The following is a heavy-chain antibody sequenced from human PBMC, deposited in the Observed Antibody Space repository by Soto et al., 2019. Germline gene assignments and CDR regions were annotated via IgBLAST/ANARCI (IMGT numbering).Heavy chain of an antibody. Sequence: QVQLVQSGAEVKKPGSSVKVSCKASGGTFSSYAISWVRQAPGQGLEWMGGIIPIFGTANYAQKFQGRVTITADESTSTAYMELSSLRCEDTGVYYCARVLECSGGSCYGPYYFDYWGQGTLVTVSS. CDR1: GGTFSSYA. CDR2: IIPIFGTA. CDR3: ARVLECSGGSCYGPYYFDY. J-gene: IGHJ4*02. D-gene: IGHD2-15*01. V-gene: IGHV1-69*01.